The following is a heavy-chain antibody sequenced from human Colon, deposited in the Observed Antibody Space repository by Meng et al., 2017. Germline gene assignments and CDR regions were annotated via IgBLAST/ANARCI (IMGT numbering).Heavy chain of an antibody. V-gene: IGHV4-30-4*01. J-gene: IGHJ4*02. CDR1: GGSISSGDYY. CDR2: IYYSGST. Sequence: APLPESGPGLVQPPHTLSLTCTVSGGSISSGDYYWSWIRQPPGKGLEWIGYIYYSGSTYYNPSLKSRVTISVDTSKNQFSLKLSSVTAADTAVYYCARGPTTYFDYWGQGTLVTVSS. D-gene: IGHD4-17*01. CDR3: ARGPTTYFDY.